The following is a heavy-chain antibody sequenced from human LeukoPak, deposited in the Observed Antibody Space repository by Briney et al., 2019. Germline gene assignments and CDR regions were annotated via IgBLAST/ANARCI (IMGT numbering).Heavy chain of an antibody. CDR3: ARGGRWLQLRCFDY. CDR2: IKQDGTEK. D-gene: IGHD5-24*01. J-gene: IGHJ4*02. V-gene: IGHV3-7*01. CDR1: GFTFTTYW. Sequence: GESLGLSCAASGFTFTTYWMSWVRQPPGKGLEWVANIKQDGTEKYYVDSVKGRFTISRDNAKNSLYLQMNSLRAEDTAVYYCARGGRWLQLRCFDYWGQGTLVTVSS.